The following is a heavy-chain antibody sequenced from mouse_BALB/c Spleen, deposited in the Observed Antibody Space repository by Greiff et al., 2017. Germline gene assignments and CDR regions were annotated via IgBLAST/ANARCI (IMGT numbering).Heavy chain of an antibody. V-gene: IGHV5-6-3*01. CDR1: GFTFSSYG. CDR2: INSNGGST. Sequence: EVKLMESGGGLVQPGGSLKLSCAASGFTFSSYGMSWVRQTPDKRLELVATINSNGGSTYYPDSVKGRFTISRDNAKNTLYLQMSSLKSEDTAMYYCARDPEYGNWAMDYWGQGTSVTVSS. CDR3: ARDPEYGNWAMDY. J-gene: IGHJ4*01. D-gene: IGHD2-10*02.